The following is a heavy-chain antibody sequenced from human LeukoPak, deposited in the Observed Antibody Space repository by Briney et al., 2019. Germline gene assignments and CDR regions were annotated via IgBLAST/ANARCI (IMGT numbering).Heavy chain of an antibody. CDR2: MNPNSGNT. CDR3: ARVSQTPAYYYTSGYYYLGY. CDR1: GYTFNSYD. Sequence: ASVKVSSKGSGYTFNSYDINWVRQAPGQGLEWMGWMNPNSGNTGYAQRFQGRVTMTRDTSTSTAYMELSSLRSEDTAVYYCARVSQTPAYYYTSGYYYLGYWGQGTLVTVSS. V-gene: IGHV1-8*01. J-gene: IGHJ4*02. D-gene: IGHD3-22*01.